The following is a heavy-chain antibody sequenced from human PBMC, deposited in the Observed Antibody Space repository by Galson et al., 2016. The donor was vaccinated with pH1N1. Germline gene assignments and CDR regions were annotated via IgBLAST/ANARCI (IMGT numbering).Heavy chain of an antibody. V-gene: IGHV1-2*02. Sequence: SVKVSCKASGDTFRDFYIHWVRQAPGQGLEWMGWINIKSGATKYAQKFQVKVTLNTDTSLNTVYMELGRLTSDDTAVYYCATAGVAVSATGEYWGQGTLVTVSS. J-gene: IGHJ4*02. CDR3: ATAGVAVSATGEY. CDR1: GDTFRDFY. D-gene: IGHD2-15*01. CDR2: INIKSGAT.